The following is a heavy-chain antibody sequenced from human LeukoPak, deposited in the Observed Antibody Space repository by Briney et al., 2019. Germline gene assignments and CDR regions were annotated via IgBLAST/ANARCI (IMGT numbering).Heavy chain of an antibody. V-gene: IGHV1-69*05. J-gene: IGHJ6*03. D-gene: IGHD2-2*01. Sequence: SVKVPCKASGGTFSSYAISWVRQAPGQGLEWMGRIIPIFGTANYAQKFQGRVTITTDESTSTAYMELSSLRSEDTAVYYCASESYCGSTSCYVMEYYYYYYMDVWGKGTTVTVSS. CDR1: GGTFSSYA. CDR2: IIPIFGTA. CDR3: ASESYCGSTSCYVMEYYYYYYMDV.